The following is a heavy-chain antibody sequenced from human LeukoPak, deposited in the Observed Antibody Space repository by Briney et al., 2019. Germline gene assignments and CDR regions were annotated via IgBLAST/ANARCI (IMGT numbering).Heavy chain of an antibody. V-gene: IGHV3-23*01. J-gene: IGHJ4*02. D-gene: IGHD3-10*01. CDR1: GFTFSSYS. CDR2: IGGSGGST. Sequence: GGSLRLSCVSSGFTFSSYSLSGLGQAAAKGVEGVSSIGGSGGSTYYAGSVKGRFTISRDNSKNTLYLQRNSLRADDKAVYYCANFPRTLLLRLDYWGQGTLVTVSS. CDR3: ANFPRTLLLRLDY.